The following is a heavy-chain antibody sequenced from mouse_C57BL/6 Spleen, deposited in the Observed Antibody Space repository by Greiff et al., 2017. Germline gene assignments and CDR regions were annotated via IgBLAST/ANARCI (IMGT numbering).Heavy chain of an antibody. Sequence: QVQLQQSGPELVKPGASVKISCKASGYAFSSSWMNWVKQRPGKGLEWIGLIYPGDGDTNYNGKFKGKATLTADKSSSTAYMQLSSLTSEDSAVYFCARGGLGAMDYWGQGTSVTVSS. D-gene: IGHD3-1*01. V-gene: IGHV1-82*01. CDR2: IYPGDGDT. J-gene: IGHJ4*01. CDR1: GYAFSSSW. CDR3: ARGGLGAMDY.